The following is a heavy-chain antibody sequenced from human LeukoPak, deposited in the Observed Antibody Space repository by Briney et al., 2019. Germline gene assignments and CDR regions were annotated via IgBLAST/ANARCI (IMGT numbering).Heavy chain of an antibody. Sequence: VSVKVSCKASGYTFTSYGISWVRQAPGQGLEWMGWISAYNGNTNYAQKLQGRVTMTTDTSTSTAYMELRSLRSDDAAVYYCARVGYYDSSGYHNWFDPWGQGTLVTVSS. D-gene: IGHD3-22*01. CDR3: ARVGYYDSSGYHNWFDP. CDR1: GYTFTSYG. V-gene: IGHV1-18*01. CDR2: ISAYNGNT. J-gene: IGHJ5*02.